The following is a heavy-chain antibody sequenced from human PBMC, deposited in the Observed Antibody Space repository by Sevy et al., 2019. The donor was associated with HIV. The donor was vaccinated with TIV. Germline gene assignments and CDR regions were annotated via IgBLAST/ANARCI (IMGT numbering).Heavy chain of an antibody. CDR2: IKEDGSGR. D-gene: IGHD6-6*01. CDR1: AFTFGSYW. V-gene: IGHV3-7*01. J-gene: IGHJ4*02. Sequence: GGSLILSCAASAFTFGSYWMTWVRQAPGKGLEWVANIKEDGSGRFYVDSVRGRFTVSRDNAKKTLYLQMNNLRGEDTALYYCARLYSSSSGRGLDNWGQGALVTVSS. CDR3: ARLYSSSSGRGLDN.